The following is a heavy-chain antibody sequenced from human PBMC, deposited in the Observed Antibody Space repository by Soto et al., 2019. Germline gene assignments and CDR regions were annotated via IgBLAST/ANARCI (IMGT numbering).Heavy chain of an antibody. CDR2: IYYSGST. V-gene: IGHV4-59*01. CDR1: AGSISSYY. Sequence: PSETLSLTCTVSAGSISSYYWSWIRQPPGKGLEWIGYIYYSGSTNYNPSLKSRVTISVDTSKNQFSLKLSSVTAADTAVYYCARGDSSSADYWGQGTLVTVSS. CDR3: ARGDSSSADY. D-gene: IGHD6-6*01. J-gene: IGHJ4*02.